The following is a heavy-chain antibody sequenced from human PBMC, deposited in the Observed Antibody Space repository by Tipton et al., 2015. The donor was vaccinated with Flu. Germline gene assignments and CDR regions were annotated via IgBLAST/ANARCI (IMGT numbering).Heavy chain of an antibody. Sequence: TLSLTCTVSGGSISSYYWSWIRQPPGKGLEWIGYIYYSGSTNYNPSLKSRVTISVDTSKNQFSLKLSSVTAADTAVYYCARLSGGRERTWFDPWGQGTLVTVSS. V-gene: IGHV4-59*08. J-gene: IGHJ5*02. D-gene: IGHD2-15*01. CDR2: IYYSGST. CDR3: ARLSGGRERTWFDP. CDR1: GGSISSYY.